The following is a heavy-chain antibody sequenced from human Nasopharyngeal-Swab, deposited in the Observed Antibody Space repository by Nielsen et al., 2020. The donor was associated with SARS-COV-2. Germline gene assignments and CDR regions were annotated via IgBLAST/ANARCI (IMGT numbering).Heavy chain of an antibody. J-gene: IGHJ3*02. V-gene: IGHV1-18*04. CDR1: GYTFTSYG. D-gene: IGHD2-8*01. CDR3: VSPVLSDAFDI. Sequence: ASVKVSCRASGYTFTSYGISWVRQAPGQGLEWMGWISAYNGNTNYAQKLQGRVTMTTDTSTSTAYMELRSLRSDDTAVYYCVSPVLSDAFDIWGQGTMVTVSS. CDR2: ISAYNGNT.